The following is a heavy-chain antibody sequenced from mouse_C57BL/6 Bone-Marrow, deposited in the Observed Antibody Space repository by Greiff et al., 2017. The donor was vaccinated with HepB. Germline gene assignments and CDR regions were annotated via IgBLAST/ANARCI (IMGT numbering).Heavy chain of an antibody. Sequence: QVQLKESGPGLVQPSQSLSITCTVSGFSLTSYGVHWVRQSPGKGLEWLGVIWRGGSTDYNAAFMSRLSITKDNSKSQVFFKMNSLQADDTAIYYCAKNLPGTEGGFAYWGQGTLVTVSA. D-gene: IGHD3-3*01. CDR3: AKNLPGTEGGFAY. J-gene: IGHJ3*01. CDR2: IWRGGST. V-gene: IGHV2-5*01. CDR1: GFSLTSYG.